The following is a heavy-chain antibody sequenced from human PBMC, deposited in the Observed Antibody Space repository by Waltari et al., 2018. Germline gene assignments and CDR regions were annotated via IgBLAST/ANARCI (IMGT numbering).Heavy chain of an antibody. CDR3: ARVNSGRYYGMDV. Sequence: SWVRQAPGQGLEWMGWISAYNGNTNYAQKLQGRVTMTTDTSTSTAYMELRSLRSDDTAVYYCARVNSGRYYGMDVWGQGTTVTVSS. D-gene: IGHD1-26*01. CDR2: ISAYNGNT. V-gene: IGHV1-18*01. J-gene: IGHJ6*02.